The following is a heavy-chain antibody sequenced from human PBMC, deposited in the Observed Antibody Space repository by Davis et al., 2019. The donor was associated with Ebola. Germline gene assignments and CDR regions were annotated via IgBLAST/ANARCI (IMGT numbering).Heavy chain of an antibody. V-gene: IGHV3-23*01. D-gene: IGHD3-9*01. CDR2: ISGSGGST. CDR3: ARDGLNYDILTDDYIHPYYYGMDV. CDR1: AITFSSYA. Sequence: GESLKISCADSAITFSSYAMTWVRQAPGKGLGWVSRISGSGGSTYYAESVKGRFTISRDNSKNTLSLQMNSLRVEDTAVYYCARDGLNYDILTDDYIHPYYYGMDVWGKGTAVTVPS. J-gene: IGHJ6*04.